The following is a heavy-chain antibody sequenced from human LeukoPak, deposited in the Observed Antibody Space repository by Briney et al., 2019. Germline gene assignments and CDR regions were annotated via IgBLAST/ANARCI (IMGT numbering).Heavy chain of an antibody. Sequence: SETLSLTCTVSGGSISSGSYYWSWIRQPAGKGLEWIGRIYTSGSTNYNPSLKSRVTISVDTSKNQFSLKLSSVTAADTAVYYCARGIVVPAAQNYYYMDVWGKGTTVTVSS. D-gene: IGHD2-2*01. V-gene: IGHV4-61*02. J-gene: IGHJ6*03. CDR3: ARGIVVPAAQNYYYMDV. CDR1: GGSISSGSYY. CDR2: IYTSGST.